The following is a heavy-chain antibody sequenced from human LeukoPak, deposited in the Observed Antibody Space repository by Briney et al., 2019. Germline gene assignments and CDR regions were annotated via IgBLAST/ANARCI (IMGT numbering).Heavy chain of an antibody. CDR2: INPNSGGT. V-gene: IGHV1-2*04. CDR1: GYTFTGYY. J-gene: IGHJ6*02. Sequence: ASVKVSCKASGYTFTGYYMHWVRQAPGQGLEWMGWINPNSGGTNYAQKFQGWVTMTRDTSICTAYMELSRLRSDDTAVYYCARERRRYYYGMDVWGQGTTVTVSS. CDR3: ARERRRYYYGMDV.